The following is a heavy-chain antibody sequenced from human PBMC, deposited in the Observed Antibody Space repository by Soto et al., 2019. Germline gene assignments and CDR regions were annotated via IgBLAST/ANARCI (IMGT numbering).Heavy chain of an antibody. Sequence: VQLVASGGDLVQPGGSLRLSCAASGLTFSNYWMHWVRQGPGKGLVWVSRVNSDESSTSYADSVKGRFTISRDNAKNTLYLQMSSLRFEDTALYYCVCFECGRTAVVTAMEANGYWGQGTLVTVSS. CDR2: VNSDESST. CDR1: GLTFSNYW. CDR3: VCFECGRTAVVTAMEANGY. V-gene: IGHV3-74*01. D-gene: IGHD2-21*02. J-gene: IGHJ4*02.